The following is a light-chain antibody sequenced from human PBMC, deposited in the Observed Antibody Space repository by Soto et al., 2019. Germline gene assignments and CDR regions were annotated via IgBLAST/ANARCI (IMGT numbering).Light chain of an antibody. V-gene: IGKV3-20*01. CDR3: QQYGNSPRGLT. J-gene: IGKJ4*01. CDR1: QSVTSSY. Sequence: EIVLTQSPGTLSLSPGERATPSCRASQSVTSSYLAWYQQKPGQAPRLLIYGASSRATGIPGRFSGGGSGTDFTLTISRLEPEDFAVYYCQQYGNSPRGLTFGGGTKVEVK. CDR2: GAS.